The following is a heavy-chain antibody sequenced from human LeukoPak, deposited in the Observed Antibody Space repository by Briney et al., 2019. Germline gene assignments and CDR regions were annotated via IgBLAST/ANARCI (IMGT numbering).Heavy chain of an antibody. Sequence: SETLSLTCTVSGGPISSYYWSWIRQPPGKGLEWIGYIYYSGSTNYNPSLKSRVTISVDTSKNQFSLKLSSVTAADTAVYYCARGGVVVAATNPYYYYYMDVWGKGTTVTVSS. CDR1: GGPISSYY. D-gene: IGHD2-15*01. V-gene: IGHV4-59*01. CDR2: IYYSGST. J-gene: IGHJ6*03. CDR3: ARGGVVVAATNPYYYYYMDV.